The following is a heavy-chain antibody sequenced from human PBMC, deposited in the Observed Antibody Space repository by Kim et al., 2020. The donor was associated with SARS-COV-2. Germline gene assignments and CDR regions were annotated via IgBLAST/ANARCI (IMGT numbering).Heavy chain of an antibody. J-gene: IGHJ6*01. CDR2: ISYNGNNE. Sequence: GGSLRLSCVVSGFNFSAYGMHWVCQAPGKGLEWVAVISYNGNNEYYVDSVKGRFTISRDNSKNTLYLQMNSLTTEDTAVYYCARRYCSGDDCYEVRIAGMAIWGQGATVIVSS. CDR3: ARRYCSGDDCYEVRIAGMAI. D-gene: IGHD2-15*01. V-gene: IGHV3-30*03. CDR1: GFNFSAYG.